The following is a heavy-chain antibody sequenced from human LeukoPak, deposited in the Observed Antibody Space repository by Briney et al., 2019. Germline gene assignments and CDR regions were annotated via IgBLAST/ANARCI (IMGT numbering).Heavy chain of an antibody. CDR3: ASGDYYDSSGYYGNEYFQH. Sequence: ASVKVSCKASGYTFTSYYMHWVRQAPGQGLEWMGIINPSGGSTSSAQKFQGRVTMTRYTSTSTVYMELRSLRSEDTAVYYCASGDYYDSSGYYGNEYFQHWGQGTLVTVSS. CDR2: INPSGGST. D-gene: IGHD3-22*01. CDR1: GYTFTSYY. V-gene: IGHV1-46*01. J-gene: IGHJ1*01.